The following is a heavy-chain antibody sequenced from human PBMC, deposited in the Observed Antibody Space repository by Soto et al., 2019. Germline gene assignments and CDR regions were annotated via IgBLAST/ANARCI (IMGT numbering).Heavy chain of an antibody. CDR1: GYTFTSYG. V-gene: IGHV1-18*01. Sequence: ASVKVSCKASGYTFTSYGISWVRQAPGQGLEWMGWISAYNGNTNYAQKLQGRVTMTTDTSTSTAYMELRSLRSDDTAVYYCARDRYCSGGSCYSRLAYWGQGTLVTVSS. CDR2: ISAYNGNT. CDR3: ARDRYCSGGSCYSRLAY. J-gene: IGHJ4*02. D-gene: IGHD2-15*01.